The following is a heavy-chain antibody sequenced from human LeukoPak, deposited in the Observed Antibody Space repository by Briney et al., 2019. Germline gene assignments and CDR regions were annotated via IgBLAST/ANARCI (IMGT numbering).Heavy chain of an antibody. CDR1: GFTFSSYA. CDR2: ISSSGSGGST. D-gene: IGHD6-13*01. V-gene: IGHV3-23*01. J-gene: IGHJ4*02. CDR3: ARDVYSSSWHDY. Sequence: GGSLRLSCAASGFTFSSYAMSWVRQAPGKGLEWVSGISSSGSGGSTYYADSVKGRFTISRDNAKNSLYLQMNSLRAEDTAVYYCARDVYSSSWHDYWGQGTLVTVSS.